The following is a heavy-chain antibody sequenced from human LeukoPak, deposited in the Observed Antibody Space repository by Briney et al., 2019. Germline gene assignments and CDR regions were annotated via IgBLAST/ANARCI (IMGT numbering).Heavy chain of an antibody. V-gene: IGHV1-18*01. Sequence: ASVKVSCKASGYTFTSYSINWVRQAPGQGLEWMGWISTYSGDTNYAQKFQGRVTLTTDASTSTAYMELRSLRSDDTAIYYCGKNCHYGMDVWGQGTTVTVSS. CDR1: GYTFTSYS. CDR2: ISTYSGDT. D-gene: IGHD1-1*01. J-gene: IGHJ6*02. CDR3: GKNCHYGMDV.